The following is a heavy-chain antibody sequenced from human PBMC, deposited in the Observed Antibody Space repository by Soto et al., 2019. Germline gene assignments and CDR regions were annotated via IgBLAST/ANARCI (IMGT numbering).Heavy chain of an antibody. CDR1: GGSISSSDYY. V-gene: IGHV4-30-4*01. J-gene: IGHJ4*02. D-gene: IGHD5-18*01. Sequence: TSETLPLTCAVSGGSISSSDYYWSWIRQPPGKGLEWIGYIYYSGSTYYNPSLKSRVTISVDTSKNQFSLKLSSVTAADTAVYYCARAGGDTAMLCFDYWGQGTLVTVSS. CDR3: ARAGGDTAMLCFDY. CDR2: IYYSGST.